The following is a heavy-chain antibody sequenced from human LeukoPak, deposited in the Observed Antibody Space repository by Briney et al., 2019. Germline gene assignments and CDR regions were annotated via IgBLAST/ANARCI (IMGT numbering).Heavy chain of an antibody. CDR1: GFTFSSYG. D-gene: IGHD2-2*01. J-gene: IGHJ6*02. CDR2: IWNDGSKS. V-gene: IGHV3-33*01. Sequence: GGSLRLSCAASGFTFSSYGMHWVRQAPGKGLEWVAVIWNDGSKSNYPDSVKGRFTISRDDSKNTLFLQMSSLRVEDTAVYYCARTIKVVVPAANYYYYGMDVWGQGTTVTVSS. CDR3: ARTIKVVVPAANYYYYGMDV.